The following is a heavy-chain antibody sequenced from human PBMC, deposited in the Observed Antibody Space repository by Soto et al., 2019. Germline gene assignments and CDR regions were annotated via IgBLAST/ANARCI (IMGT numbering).Heavy chain of an antibody. D-gene: IGHD5-18*01. V-gene: IGHV4-4*07. CDR3: ARDRRGYNYGRNPFDI. Sequence: PSETLSLTCIVSGGSIRSYYWSWIRQPAGKGLEWIGRIYARGSTYYNPSLESRVTISVDTSKSQFSLKLSSVTAADTAVYYCARDRRGYNYGRNPFDIWGQGTMVTVSS. CDR2: IYARGST. J-gene: IGHJ3*02. CDR1: GGSIRSYY.